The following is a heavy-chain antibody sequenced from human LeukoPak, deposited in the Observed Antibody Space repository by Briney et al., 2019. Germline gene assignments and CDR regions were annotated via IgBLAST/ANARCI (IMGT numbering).Heavy chain of an antibody. D-gene: IGHD3-3*01. V-gene: IGHV3-30-3*01. CDR2: ISYDGSNK. Sequence: GGSLRLSCAASGFTFSSYAMHWVRQAPGKGLEWVAVISYDGSNKYYADSVKGRFTISRDNSKNTLYLQMNSLRAEDTAVYYCAKVPNTGFWSGSMPFDYWGQGTLVTVSS. J-gene: IGHJ4*02. CDR1: GFTFSSYA. CDR3: AKVPNTGFWSGSMPFDY.